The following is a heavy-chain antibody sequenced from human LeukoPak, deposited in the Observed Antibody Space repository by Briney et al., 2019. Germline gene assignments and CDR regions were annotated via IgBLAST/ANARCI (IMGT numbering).Heavy chain of an antibody. J-gene: IGHJ4*02. CDR2: IFYSGGT. Sequence: SETLSLTCTVSGGSISSSSYYWGWIRQPPGEGLEWIGSIFYSGGTYYNPSLMSRVTISVDTSKNQFSLKLNSVTAADTAVYYCATWGTAKTGFDYWGQGTLVTVSS. V-gene: IGHV4-39*01. D-gene: IGHD3-16*01. CDR1: GGSISSSSYY. CDR3: ATWGTAKTGFDY.